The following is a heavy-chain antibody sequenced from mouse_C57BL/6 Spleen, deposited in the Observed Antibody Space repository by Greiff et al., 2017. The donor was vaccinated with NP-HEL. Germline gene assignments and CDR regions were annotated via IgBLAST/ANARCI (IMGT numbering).Heavy chain of an antibody. CDR3: ARLTTVASYAMDY. D-gene: IGHD1-1*01. V-gene: IGHV1-55*01. Sequence: QVQLQQPGAELVKPGASVKMSCKASGYTFTSYWITWVKQRPGQGLEWIGDIYPGSGSTNYNEKFKSKATLTVDTSSSTAYMQLSSLTSEDSAVYYCARLTTVASYAMDYWGQGTSVTVSS. J-gene: IGHJ4*01. CDR1: GYTFTSYW. CDR2: IYPGSGST.